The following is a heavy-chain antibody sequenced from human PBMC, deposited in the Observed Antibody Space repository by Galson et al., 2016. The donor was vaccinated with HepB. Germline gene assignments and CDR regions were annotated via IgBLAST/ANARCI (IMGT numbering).Heavy chain of an antibody. Sequence: SVKVSCKASGYSLSELSIQWVRQAPGKGLEWMGGFDPEDGETIYAQKFQGRVTMTEDTSTDTAYMELSSLRSDDTAVYYCVADGDYWGQGTLVTVSS. J-gene: IGHJ4*02. CDR2: FDPEDGET. CDR1: GYSLSELS. CDR3: VADGDY. V-gene: IGHV1-24*01.